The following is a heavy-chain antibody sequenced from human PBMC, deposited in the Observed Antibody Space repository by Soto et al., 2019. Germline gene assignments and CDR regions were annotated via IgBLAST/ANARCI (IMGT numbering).Heavy chain of an antibody. CDR2: IWHDGNNK. V-gene: IGHV3-33*01. CDR3: ASDLVGASDPYCLGV. Sequence: QVQLLESGGGVVQPGRSLRLSCAASGFTFSNYGMHWVRQAPGKGLEWVAIIWHDGNNKYYADSVRGRFIISRDNSKNRLYMQMNSLRAEYTAVYYCASDLVGASDPYCLGVWCQVTPVTVSS. J-gene: IGHJ6*02. D-gene: IGHD1-26*01. CDR1: GFTFSNYG.